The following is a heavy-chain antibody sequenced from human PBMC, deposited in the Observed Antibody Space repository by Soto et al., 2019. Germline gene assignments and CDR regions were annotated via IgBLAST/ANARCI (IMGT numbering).Heavy chain of an antibody. CDR3: ARAPSTYYDYWSGYYLGYYYMDV. D-gene: IGHD3-3*01. V-gene: IGHV4-59*01. J-gene: IGHJ6*03. CDR2: IYYSGST. Sequence: QVQLQESGPGLVKPSETLSLTCTVSGGSISSYYWSWIRQPPGKGLEWIGYIYYSGSTNYNPSLKSRVTISVDTSKNQSFMKRSSVTAADTAVYYCARAPSTYYDYWSGYYLGYYYMDVWGKGTTVTVSS. CDR1: GGSISSYY.